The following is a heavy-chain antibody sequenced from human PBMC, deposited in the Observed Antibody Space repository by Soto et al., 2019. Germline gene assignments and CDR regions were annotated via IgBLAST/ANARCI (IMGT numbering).Heavy chain of an antibody. CDR3: STLPMAGTRPPHFDF. D-gene: IGHD1-1*01. V-gene: IGHV3-21*03. J-gene: IGHJ5*01. Sequence: PGGSLRLSCAASGFTFSSYNMNWVRQAPGKGLEWVSSISSSSSYIYYADSVKGRFTISRDNAKNTLYLQMNDLKSEDTAMYYCSTLPMAGTRPPHFDFWGQGTLVTVSS. CDR2: ISSSSSYI. CDR1: GFTFSSYN.